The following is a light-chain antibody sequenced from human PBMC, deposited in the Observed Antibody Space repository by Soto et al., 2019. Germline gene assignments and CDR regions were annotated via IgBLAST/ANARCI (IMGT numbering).Light chain of an antibody. V-gene: IGKV3-15*01. Sequence: EIVLTQSPGTLSLSPGERATLSCRASQSVSSSNLAWYQQKPGQAPGLLIYGASTRATGIPARFSGSGSGTEFTLTINSLQSEDFAVYYCQQYNNWPPWTFGQGTKVDIK. J-gene: IGKJ1*01. CDR1: QSVSSSN. CDR3: QQYNNWPPWT. CDR2: GAS.